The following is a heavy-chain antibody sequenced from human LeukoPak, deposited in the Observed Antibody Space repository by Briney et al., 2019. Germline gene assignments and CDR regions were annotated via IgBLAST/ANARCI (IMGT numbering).Heavy chain of an antibody. CDR3: ARFRLSMVRGVILYYYYMDV. D-gene: IGHD3-10*01. V-gene: IGHV5-51*01. CDR2: IYPGDSDT. CDR1: EYSFTSYW. Sequence: AGESLKISCKGSEYSFTSYWIGWVRQMPGKGLEWMGIIYPGDSDTRYSPSFQGQVTISADKSISTAYLQWSSLKASDTAMYYCARFRLSMVRGVILYYYYMDVWGKGTTVTVSS. J-gene: IGHJ6*03.